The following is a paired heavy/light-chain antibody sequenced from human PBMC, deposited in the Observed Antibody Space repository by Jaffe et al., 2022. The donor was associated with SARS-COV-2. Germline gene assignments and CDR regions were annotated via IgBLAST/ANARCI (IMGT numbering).Light chain of an antibody. CDR3: QQYHSTPYT. V-gene: IGKV4-1*01. J-gene: IGKJ2*01. CDR1: QSVLYRSNNKNY. CDR2: WAS. Sequence: DIVMTQSPDSLAVSLGERATINCKSSQSVLYRSNNKNYLTWYQQKPGQPPKLLIYWASTRESGVPDRFSGSGSGTDFTLTISSLQAEDVAVYYCQQYHSTPYTFGQGTKLEIK.
Heavy chain of an antibody. Sequence: EVQLVESGGGLVQPGGSLRLSCAASGFTFSNYWMHWVRQAPGKGLEWVSRINTDGTGTTYADSLKGRFTISRDNAKNTLYLQMNSLRAEDTAVYYCARGAGTTMIAYEVPGNLGYAYWGQGTLVTVSS. CDR2: INTDGTGT. J-gene: IGHJ4*02. CDR1: GFTFSNYW. V-gene: IGHV3-74*01. CDR3: ARGAGTTMIAYEVPGNLGYAY. D-gene: IGHD3-22*01.